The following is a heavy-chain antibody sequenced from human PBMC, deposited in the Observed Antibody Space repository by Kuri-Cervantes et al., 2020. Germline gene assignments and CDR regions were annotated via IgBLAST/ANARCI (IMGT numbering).Heavy chain of an antibody. CDR1: GGSTSSYY. V-gene: IGHV4-39*01. D-gene: IGHD6-19*01. CDR3: ARQYSGIAGAGWFDP. J-gene: IGHJ5*02. CDR2: IYYSGST. Sequence: GSLRLSCTLSGGSTSSYYWGWIRQPPGKGLEWIGSIYYSGSTYYNPSLKSRVTISVETSKNQFSLKLSSVTAADTAVYYCARQYSGIAGAGWFDPWGQGTLVTVSS.